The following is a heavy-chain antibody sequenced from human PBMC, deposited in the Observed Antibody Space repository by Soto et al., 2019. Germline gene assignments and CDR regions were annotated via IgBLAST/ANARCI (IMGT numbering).Heavy chain of an antibody. V-gene: IGHV4-59*01. Sequence: QVQLQESGTGLVKPSETLALPSTVSGASISSYYWSWIRQPPGKGLEWIGYIYYSGSTNYNPSLKSRVTISVDTSKHRFYLKLSSVTAADTAVYYCAREGLTGTIGLYYYYGMDVWGQGTTVTVSS. CDR1: GASISSYY. J-gene: IGHJ6*02. CDR3: AREGLTGTIGLYYYYGMDV. CDR2: IYYSGST. D-gene: IGHD1-7*01.